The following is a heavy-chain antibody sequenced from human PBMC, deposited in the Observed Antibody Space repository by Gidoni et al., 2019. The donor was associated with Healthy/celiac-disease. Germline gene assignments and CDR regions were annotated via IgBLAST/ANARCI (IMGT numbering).Heavy chain of an antibody. CDR3: ARYGDSESDV. V-gene: IGHV4-34*01. Sequence: QVQLQQWGAGLLKPSETLSLTCAVYGGSFSGYYWSWVRQPPGKGLEWIGEINHSGSTNYNPSLKSRVTISVDTSKNQFSLKLSSVTAADTAVYYCARYGDSESDVWGKGTTVTVSS. D-gene: IGHD4-17*01. CDR1: GGSFSGYY. J-gene: IGHJ6*04. CDR2: INHSGST.